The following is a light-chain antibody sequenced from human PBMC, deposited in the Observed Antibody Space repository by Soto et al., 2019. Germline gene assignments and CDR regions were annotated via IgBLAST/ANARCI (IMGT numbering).Light chain of an antibody. CDR1: QSVSNS. V-gene: IGKV3-11*01. CDR3: QQRKYWQVT. J-gene: IGKJ5*01. CDR2: DAS. Sequence: EIVLTQSPVTLSLSPGERATLSCRASQSVSNSLAWYQQKPGQPPRLLIYDASNRATGIPARFSGSGSGTDFTLTISSLEPEDFAVYYCQQRKYWQVTFGQGTRLEIK.